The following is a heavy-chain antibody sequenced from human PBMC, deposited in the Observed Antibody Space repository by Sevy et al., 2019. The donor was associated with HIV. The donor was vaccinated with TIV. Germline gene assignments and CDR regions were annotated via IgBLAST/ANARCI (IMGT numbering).Heavy chain of an antibody. CDR3: ARDNPRGYSFGSFDH. J-gene: IGHJ4*02. Sequence: SETLSLTCTVSGGSISSYYWSWVRQPPGKRLEWIGYVFYIGSTNYNPSLKSRVTISADTSKNQFSLKLSCVTAADTAVYYCARDNPRGYSFGSFDHWGQGTLVTVSS. CDR2: VFYIGST. D-gene: IGHD5-18*01. V-gene: IGHV4-59*01. CDR1: GGSISSYY.